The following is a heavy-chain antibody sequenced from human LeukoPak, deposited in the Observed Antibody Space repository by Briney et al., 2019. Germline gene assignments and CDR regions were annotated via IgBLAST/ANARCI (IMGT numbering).Heavy chain of an antibody. CDR1: GFTVSSNY. D-gene: IGHD1-26*01. J-gene: IGHJ4*02. Sequence: PGGSLRLYCAASGFTVSSNYMSWVRQAPGKGLEWVSVIYSGGSTYYADSVKGRFTIPRDNSKNTLYLQMNSLRAEDTAVYYCATSGVGATNFDYWGQGTLVTVSS. CDR2: IYSGGST. CDR3: ATSGVGATNFDY. V-gene: IGHV3-53*01.